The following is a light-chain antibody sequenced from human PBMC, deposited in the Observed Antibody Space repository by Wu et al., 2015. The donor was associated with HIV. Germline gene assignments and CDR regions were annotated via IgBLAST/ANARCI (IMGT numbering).Light chain of an antibody. CDR2: GAS. CDR1: QSVSSSY. J-gene: IGKJ1*01. Sequence: EIVLTQSPGTLSLSPGERATLSCRASQSVSSSYLAWYQQKPGQAHRLLIYGASKRATGIPDRFSGSGPGTDFTLTINRLEPEDFAVYYCQQYGSSPWTFGQGTKVEIK. V-gene: IGKV3-20*01. CDR3: QQYGSSPWT.